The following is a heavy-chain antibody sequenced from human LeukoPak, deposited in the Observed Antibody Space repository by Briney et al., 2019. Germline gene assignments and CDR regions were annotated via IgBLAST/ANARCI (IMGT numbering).Heavy chain of an antibody. J-gene: IGHJ3*02. D-gene: IGHD1-26*01. CDR3: ARASMGAISIAFDI. Sequence: SETLSLTCTVSGGSISSYYWSWIRQPPGKGLEWIGYIYYSGSTNYNPSLKSRVTMSVDTSKNQFSLKLSSVTAADTAVYYCARASMGAISIAFDIWGQGTMVTVSS. CDR1: GGSISSYY. CDR2: IYYSGST. V-gene: IGHV4-59*01.